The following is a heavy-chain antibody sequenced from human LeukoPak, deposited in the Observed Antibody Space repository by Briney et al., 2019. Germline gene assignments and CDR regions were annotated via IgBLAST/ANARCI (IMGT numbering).Heavy chain of an antibody. CDR1: GGSISSSSYY. D-gene: IGHD3-22*01. CDR3: ARHYYDSSGSIGEAFDI. J-gene: IGHJ3*02. V-gene: IGHV4-39*01. CDR2: IYYSGST. Sequence: SETLSLTCTVSGGSISSSSYYWGWLRQPPGTGLEWIGSIYYSGSTYYNPSLKSRVTISVDTSKNQFSLKLSSVTAADTAVYYCARHYYDSSGSIGEAFDIWGQGTMVTVSS.